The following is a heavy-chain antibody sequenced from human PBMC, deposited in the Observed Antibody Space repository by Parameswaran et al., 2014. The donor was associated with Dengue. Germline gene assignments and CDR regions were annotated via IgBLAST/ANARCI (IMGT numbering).Heavy chain of an antibody. V-gene: IGHV5-10-1*01. Sequence: VRQAPGKGLEWMGRIDPSDSYTNYSPSFQGHVTISADKSISTAYLQWSSLKASDTAMYYCARLICSSTSCLYPGQEYWGQGTLVTVSS. D-gene: IGHD2-2*01. J-gene: IGHJ4*02. CDR2: IDPSDSYT. CDR3: ARLICSSTSCLYPGQEY.